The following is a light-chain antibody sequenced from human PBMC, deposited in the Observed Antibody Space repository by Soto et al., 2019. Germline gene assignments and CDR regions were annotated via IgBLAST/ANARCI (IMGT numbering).Light chain of an antibody. Sequence: DIVMTQSPDSLAVPLGERATINCKSSQSVLYTSNNKNYLAWYQQRAGQPPKLLIYWASTRGSGVPDRFSGSGSGTNFTLTISGLQAEDVAVYHCQQYYHFPPTCGQGTKVDIK. CDR3: QQYYHFPPT. J-gene: IGKJ1*01. CDR2: WAS. V-gene: IGKV4-1*01. CDR1: QSVLYTSNNKNY.